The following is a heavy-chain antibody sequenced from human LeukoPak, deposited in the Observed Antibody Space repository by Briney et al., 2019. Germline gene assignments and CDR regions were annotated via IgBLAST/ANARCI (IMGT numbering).Heavy chain of an antibody. CDR3: VRIYCTSTSCYGDSYYGMDV. Sequence: SETLSLTCTVSGGSISSSSHSWGRIRQPPGKVLEWIGCISYSGSTYYNPSLKTRVTMSVDTSENQFSLKLSSVTAADSTVYYCVRIYCTSTSCYGDSYYGMDVWGQGNTVTVSS. V-gene: IGHV4-39*01. CDR2: ISYSGST. CDR1: GGSISSSSHS. D-gene: IGHD2-2*01. J-gene: IGHJ6*02.